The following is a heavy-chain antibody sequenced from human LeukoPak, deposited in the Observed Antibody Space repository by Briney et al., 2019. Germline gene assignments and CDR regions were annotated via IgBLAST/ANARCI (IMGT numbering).Heavy chain of an antibody. V-gene: IGHV3-53*01. D-gene: IGHD5-12*01. CDR3: AREDIVATIGVLTSYYGTDV. Sequence: GGSLRLSCAASGFTFSSYGMHWVRQAPGKGLEWVSVIYSGGSTYYADSVKGRFTISRDNSKNTLYLQMNSLRAEDTAVYYCAREDIVATIGVLTSYYGTDVWGQGTTVTVSS. J-gene: IGHJ6*02. CDR1: GFTFSSYG. CDR2: IYSGGST.